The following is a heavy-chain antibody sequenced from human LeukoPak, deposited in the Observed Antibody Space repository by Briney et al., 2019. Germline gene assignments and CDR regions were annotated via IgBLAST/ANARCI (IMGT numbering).Heavy chain of an antibody. CDR2: IYHSGST. CDR3: ARDRGLEQWLVPFDY. J-gene: IGHJ4*02. Sequence: SETLSLTCAVSGYSISSGYYWGWIRQPPGKGLEWIGSIYHSGSTYYNPSLKSRVTISVDTSKNQFSLKLSSVTAADTAVYYCARDRGLEQWLVPFDYWGQGTLVTVSS. V-gene: IGHV4-38-2*02. D-gene: IGHD6-19*01. CDR1: GYSISSGYY.